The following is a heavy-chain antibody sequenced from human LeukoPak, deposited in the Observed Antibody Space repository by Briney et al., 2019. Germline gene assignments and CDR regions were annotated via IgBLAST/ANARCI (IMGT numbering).Heavy chain of an antibody. J-gene: IGHJ4*02. CDR1: GGSISSGGYY. CDR3: ARHGYYYGSSGVYYFDH. V-gene: IGHV4-61*02. D-gene: IGHD3-22*01. CDR2: IYTSGST. Sequence: SQTLSLTCTVSGGSISSGGYYWSWIRQPAGKGLEWIGRIYTSGSTNYNPSLKSRVTISVDTPKNQFSLRLSSVSAADTAVYYCARHGYYYGSSGVYYFDHWGQGTLVTVSS.